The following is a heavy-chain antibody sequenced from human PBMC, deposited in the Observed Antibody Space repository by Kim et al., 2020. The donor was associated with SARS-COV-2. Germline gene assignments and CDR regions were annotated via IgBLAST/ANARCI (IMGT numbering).Heavy chain of an antibody. CDR2: ISYDGSNK. CDR3: ARDPEEAMITFGGVMKGGTLDY. D-gene: IGHD3-16*01. V-gene: IGHV3-33*05. CDR1: GFTFSSYG. J-gene: IGHJ4*02. Sequence: GGSLRLSCAASGFTFSSYGMHWVRQAPGKGLEWVAVISYDGSNKYYADSVKGRFTISRDNSKNTLYLQMNSLRAEDTAVYYCARDPEEAMITFGGVMKGGTLDYWGQGTLVTVSS.